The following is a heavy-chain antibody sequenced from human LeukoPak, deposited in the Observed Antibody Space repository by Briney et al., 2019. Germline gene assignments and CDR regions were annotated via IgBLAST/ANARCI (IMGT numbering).Heavy chain of an antibody. CDR2: INHSGST. V-gene: IGHV4-34*01. Sequence: SETLSLTCAVYGGSFSGYYWSWIRQPPGKGLEWIGEINHSGSTNYNPSLKSRVTISVDTSKNQFSLKLSSVTAADTAVYYCARGRSSSSGEDFDYWGQGTLVTVSS. CDR3: ARGRSSSSGEDFDY. D-gene: IGHD6-6*01. J-gene: IGHJ4*02. CDR1: GGSFSGYY.